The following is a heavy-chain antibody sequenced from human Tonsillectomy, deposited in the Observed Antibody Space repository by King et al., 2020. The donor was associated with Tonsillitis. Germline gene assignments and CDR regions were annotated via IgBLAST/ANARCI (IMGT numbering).Heavy chain of an antibody. CDR2: ISYDGCNK. CDR3: AKDLGGYSSRGGY. D-gene: IGHD6-19*01. CDR1: GFTFSSYG. J-gene: IGHJ4*02. V-gene: IGHV3-30*18. Sequence: VQPVESGGGVVQPGRSLRLSCAASGFTFSSYGMHWVRQAPGKGLEWVAVISYDGCNKYYADSVKGRFTISRDNSKNTLYLQMNSLRAEDTAVYYCAKDLGGYSSRGGYWGQGTLVTVSS.